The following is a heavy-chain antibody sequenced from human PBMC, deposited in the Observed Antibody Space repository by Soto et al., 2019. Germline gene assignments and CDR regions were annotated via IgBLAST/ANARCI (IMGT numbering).Heavy chain of an antibody. CDR2: IYYSGST. CDR3: ARDNYISSWYWFDP. D-gene: IGHD6-13*01. CDR1: GGSVSSGSYY. V-gene: IGHV4-61*01. Sequence: PSETLSLTCTVSGGSVSSGSYYWSWIRQPPGKGLEWIGYIYYSGSTNYNPSLKSRVTISVDTSKNQFSLKLSSVTAADTAVYYCARDNYISSWYWFDPWGQGTLVTVSS. J-gene: IGHJ5*02.